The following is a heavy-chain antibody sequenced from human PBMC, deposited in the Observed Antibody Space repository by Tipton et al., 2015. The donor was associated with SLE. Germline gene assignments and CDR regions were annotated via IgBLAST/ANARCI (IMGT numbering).Heavy chain of an antibody. J-gene: IGHJ4*02. CDR3: AKVHLFLGCGHVCSLHD. Sequence: GSLRLSCAASGFTFSSYGMHWVRQAPGKGLEWVAFTRYDGSNKYYADSVKGRFTISRDISKNTLYLQMNNVRTADTAVYNCAKVHLFLGCGHVCSLHDWGKGPLVPVPS. CDR2: TRYDGSNK. CDR1: GFTFSSYG. D-gene: IGHD2-21*01. V-gene: IGHV3-30*02.